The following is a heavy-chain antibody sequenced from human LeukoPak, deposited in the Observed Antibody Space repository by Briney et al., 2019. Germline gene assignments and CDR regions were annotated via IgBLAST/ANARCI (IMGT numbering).Heavy chain of an antibody. CDR2: ISGSGGST. CDR3: AKEKYNWNDYFDH. J-gene: IGHJ4*02. V-gene: IGHV3-23*01. CDR1: GFTFSSYA. Sequence: GGSLRLSCAASGFTFSSYAMSWVRQAPGKGLEWVSAISGSGGSTYYADSVKGRFTISRDNSKNIGYLQMNSLRAEDTAVYHCAKEKYNWNDYFDHWGQGTLVTVSS. D-gene: IGHD1-1*01.